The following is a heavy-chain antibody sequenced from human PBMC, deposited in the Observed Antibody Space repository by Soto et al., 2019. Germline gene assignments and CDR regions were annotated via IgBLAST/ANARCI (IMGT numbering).Heavy chain of an antibody. Sequence: QVQLVESGGGVVQPERSLRLSCAASGFTFSNYGMHWVRQAPGKALEWVAVILNDGSNRSHADSVKDRFTISRDNSTTTLYLQMNSLRAEDTAVYYCARDDEYSGNGMDVWGQGTTVTVS. D-gene: IGHD3-10*01. J-gene: IGHJ6*02. CDR2: ILNDGSNR. CDR1: GFTFSNYG. V-gene: IGHV3-33*01. CDR3: ARDDEYSGNGMDV.